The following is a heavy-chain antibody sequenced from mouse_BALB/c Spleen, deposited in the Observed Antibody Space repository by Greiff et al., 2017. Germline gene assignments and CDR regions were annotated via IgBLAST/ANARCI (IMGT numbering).Heavy chain of an antibody. J-gene: IGHJ1*01. CDR3: AKYYYGSSGYFDV. V-gene: IGHV1-77*01. CDR2: IYPGSGNT. D-gene: IGHD1-1*01. CDR1: GYTFTDYY. Sequence: VQLQQSGAELARPGASVKLSCKASGYTFTDYYINWVKQRTGQGLEWIGEIYPGSGNTYYNEKFKGKATLTADKSSSTAYMQLSSLTSEDSAVYFCAKYYYGSSGYFDVWGAGTTVTVSS.